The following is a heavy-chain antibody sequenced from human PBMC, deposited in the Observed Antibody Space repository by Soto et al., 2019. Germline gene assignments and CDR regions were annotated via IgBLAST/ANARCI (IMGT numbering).Heavy chain of an antibody. Sequence: PGGSLRLSCTASGFSFSDYYMSWIREAPGKGLACIAYISSSGNSIYYPDSVKGRFTVSRDNAKNSLYLHMNSLTAEDTAMYYCVRDDDYGGTNNWFDPWGQGTLVTVSS. CDR1: GFSFSDYY. CDR3: VRDDDYGGTNNWFDP. D-gene: IGHD4-17*01. V-gene: IGHV3-11*01. CDR2: ISSSGNSI. J-gene: IGHJ5*02.